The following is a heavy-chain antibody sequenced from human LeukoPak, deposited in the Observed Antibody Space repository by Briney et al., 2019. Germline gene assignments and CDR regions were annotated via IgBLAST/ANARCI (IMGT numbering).Heavy chain of an antibody. CDR2: IYYSGKN. J-gene: IGHJ5*02. CDR1: GGSISSSSYY. V-gene: IGHV4-39*01. Sequence: SETLSLTCPVSGGSISSSSYYWGWIRQPPGKGLEWIGSIYYSGKNYYTPSLESRVTISVETSKNQFSLKLTSVTAADTAVYYCARLTYYYGSGSYPWFDPWGQGTLVTVSS. D-gene: IGHD3-10*01. CDR3: ARLTYYYGSGSYPWFDP.